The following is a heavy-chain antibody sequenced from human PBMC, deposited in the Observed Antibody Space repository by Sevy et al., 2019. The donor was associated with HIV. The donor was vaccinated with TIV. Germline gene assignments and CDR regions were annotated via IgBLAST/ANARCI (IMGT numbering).Heavy chain of an antibody. CDR2: LKHKAYGGTL. V-gene: IGHV3-49*04. CDR1: GFTFGDYA. Sequence: GGALRLSCTGSGFTFGDYAMSWVRQAPGKGLEWVAFLKHKAYGGTLDYAASVKGRFSISRDDSKSIVHLQMNDRKTEDTAIYYCTRLKGAQSIFDYWGQGALVTVSS. D-gene: IGHD1-26*01. CDR3: TRLKGAQSIFDY. J-gene: IGHJ4*02.